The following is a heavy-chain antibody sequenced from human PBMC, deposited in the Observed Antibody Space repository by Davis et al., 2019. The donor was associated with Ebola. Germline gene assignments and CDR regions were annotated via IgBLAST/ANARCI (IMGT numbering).Heavy chain of an antibody. CDR1: GYRFTSYY. D-gene: IGHD3-22*01. Sequence: ASVKVSCKASGYRFTSYYMHWVRQAPGQGLESMGIINPITGGTSYAQNFQVRVNMTRDTSTSTVYMELSSLRSEDTAVYYCAREGGRYYDSSGYVFDIWGQGTMVKVSS. CDR3: AREGGRYYDSSGYVFDI. CDR2: INPITGGT. J-gene: IGHJ3*02. V-gene: IGHV1-46*01.